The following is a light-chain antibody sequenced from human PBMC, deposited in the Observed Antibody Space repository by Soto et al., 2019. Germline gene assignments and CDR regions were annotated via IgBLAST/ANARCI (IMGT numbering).Light chain of an antibody. CDR3: CSYAGSDIFVV. CDR1: SSDVGKYNL. V-gene: IGLV2-23*02. J-gene: IGLJ2*01. CDR2: EDS. Sequence: QSALTQPASVSGSPGQSITISCTGSSSDVGKYNLVSWYQWHPGKAPKLMIYEDSQRPSGVSNRFSGSKSGNTASLTISGLQAEDEADYYCCSYAGSDIFVVFGGGIQLTVL.